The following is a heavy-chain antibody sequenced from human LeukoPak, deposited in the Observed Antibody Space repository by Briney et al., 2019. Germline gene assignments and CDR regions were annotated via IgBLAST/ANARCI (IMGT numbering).Heavy chain of an antibody. Sequence: PPGRSLRLSCAASGFTFSSYWMHWVRQAPGKGLGWVSRINSDGSSTSYADSVKGRFTISRDNAKNTLYLQMNSLRAEDTAVYYCARDIAVAGTVGYWGQGTLVTVSS. CDR1: GFTFSSYW. CDR2: INSDGSST. V-gene: IGHV3-74*01. J-gene: IGHJ4*02. D-gene: IGHD6-19*01. CDR3: ARDIAVAGTVGY.